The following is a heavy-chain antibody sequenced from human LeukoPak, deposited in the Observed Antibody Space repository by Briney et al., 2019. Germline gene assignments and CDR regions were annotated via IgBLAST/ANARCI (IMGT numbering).Heavy chain of an antibody. V-gene: IGHV1-2*02. Sequence: GASVKVSCKASGYTFTGCYMHWVRQAPGQGLELMGWINPNSGGTNYAQKFQGKGTMTRDTSISTAYLELTTLRPDDTAVYYCATDGQLNDILTGYYGNWFDPWGHGTLVTVSS. CDR2: INPNSGGT. J-gene: IGHJ5*02. CDR3: ATDGQLNDILTGYYGNWFDP. CDR1: GYTFTGCY. D-gene: IGHD3-9*01.